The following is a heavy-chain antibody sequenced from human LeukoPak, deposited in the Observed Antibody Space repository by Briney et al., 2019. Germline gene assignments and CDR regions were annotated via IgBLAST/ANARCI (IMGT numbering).Heavy chain of an antibody. CDR2: ISXXSTYI. CDR1: GFTFXXXX. CDR3: ARGEDISSWYWLY. J-gene: IGHJ4*02. Sequence: GGSLRLSCAXXGFTFXXXXXXXXXXAXGKXXXXXSSISXXSTYIFYAXXXXXXXTISXXXAKXXLYLQMNSLRAEDTAVYYCARGEDISSWYWLYWGQGTLVTVSS. D-gene: IGHD6-13*01. V-gene: IGHV3-21*01.